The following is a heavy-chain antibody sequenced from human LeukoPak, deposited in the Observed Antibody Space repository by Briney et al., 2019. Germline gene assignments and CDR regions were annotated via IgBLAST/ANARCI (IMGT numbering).Heavy chain of an antibody. CDR2: ISYDGSNK. CDR3: ARSSDTPGYSSGWYTVDH. D-gene: IGHD6-19*01. Sequence: PGGSLRLSCAASGFTFSSYAMHWVRQAPGKGLEWVAVISYDGSNKYYADSVKGRFTISRDNSKNTLYLQMNSLRAEDTAVFYCARSSDTPGYSSGWYTVDHWGQGTLVTVSS. J-gene: IGHJ4*02. V-gene: IGHV3-30-3*01. CDR1: GFTFSSYA.